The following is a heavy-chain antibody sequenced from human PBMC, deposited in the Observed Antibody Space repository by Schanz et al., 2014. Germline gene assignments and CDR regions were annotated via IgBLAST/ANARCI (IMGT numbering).Heavy chain of an antibody. D-gene: IGHD2-8*01. J-gene: IGHJ3*01. CDR1: GFIFNDYY. Sequence: QVQLVESGGGLVKPGGSLRLSCAASGFIFNDYYMNWIRQAPGKGLEWLSYISRDGTTSYYADSVKGRFTISRDNAKNSLYLQMNSLRAEDTAVYYCVRGKISTNWPYPFDFWGQGTMVTVSS. V-gene: IGHV3-11*04. CDR2: ISRDGTTS. CDR3: VRGKISTNWPYPFDF.